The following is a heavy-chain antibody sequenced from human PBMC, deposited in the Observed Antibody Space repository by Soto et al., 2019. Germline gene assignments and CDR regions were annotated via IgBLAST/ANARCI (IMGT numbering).Heavy chain of an antibody. V-gene: IGHV1-69*08. CDR3: ARDTVTSGYAFDI. CDR2: IIPILGIA. Sequence: QVQLVQSGAEVKKPGSSVKVSCKASGGTFSSYTISWVRQAPGQGLEWMGRIIPILGIANYAQKIQGRVTITADKSTSTAYMELSSLRSEDTAVYYCARDTVTSGYAFDIWGQGTMVTVSS. CDR1: GGTFSSYT. D-gene: IGHD4-17*01. J-gene: IGHJ3*02.